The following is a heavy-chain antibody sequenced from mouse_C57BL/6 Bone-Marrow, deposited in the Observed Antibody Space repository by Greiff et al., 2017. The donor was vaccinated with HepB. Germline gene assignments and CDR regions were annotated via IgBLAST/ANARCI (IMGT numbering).Heavy chain of an antibody. CDR1: GYTFTSYW. D-gene: IGHD1-1*01. V-gene: IGHV1-52*01. Sequence: QVQLQQPGAELVRPGSSVKLSCKASGYTFTSYWMHWVKQRPIQGLEWIGNIDPSDSDTHYNQKFKDKATLTVDKSSSTAYMQLSSLASEDSAFYYFAGWGVYYYGSRYYCDYWGQGTALTVSS. CDR3: AGWGVYYYGSRYYCDY. J-gene: IGHJ2*01. CDR2: IDPSDSDT.